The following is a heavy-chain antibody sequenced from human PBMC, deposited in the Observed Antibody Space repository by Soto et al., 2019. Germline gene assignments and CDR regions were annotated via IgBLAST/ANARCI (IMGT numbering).Heavy chain of an antibody. V-gene: IGHV3-23*01. D-gene: IGHD1-26*01. CDR1: GFTFSDHD. J-gene: IGHJ4*02. CDR3: VKEGKMGVEGFDF. Sequence: XGSLRLSCSTAGFTFSDHDMHWVRQAPGEGLEWVSGVRGDFVTTPYADSVKGRFTISRDNSKNTLYLQMNSLRAEDTAIYYCVKEGKMGVEGFDFWGQGSLVTVSS. CDR2: VRGDFVTT.